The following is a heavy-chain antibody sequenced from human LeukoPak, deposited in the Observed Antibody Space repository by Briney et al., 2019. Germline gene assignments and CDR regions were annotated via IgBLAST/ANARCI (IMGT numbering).Heavy chain of an antibody. D-gene: IGHD2-2*01. Sequence: SETLSLTCAVYGGSFSGYYWSWIRQPPGKGLEWIGEINHSGSTNYNPSLKNRVTISVDTSKNQFSLKLSSLTAADTAVYYCSRGVSRYFRSTSCFWGGDYYYYYGMDVWGQGTTVTVSS. CDR2: INHSGST. J-gene: IGHJ6*02. CDR1: GGSFSGYY. CDR3: SRGVSRYFRSTSCFWGGDYYYYYGMDV. V-gene: IGHV4-34*01.